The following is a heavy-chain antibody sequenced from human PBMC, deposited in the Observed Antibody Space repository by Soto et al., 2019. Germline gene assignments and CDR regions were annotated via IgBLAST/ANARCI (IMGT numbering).Heavy chain of an antibody. CDR3: AREFGHTEMLPFDP. Sequence: QVQLVESGGGVVQPGRSLRLSCAASGFTFSSYAMHWVRQAPGKGLEWVAVISYDGSNKYYADSVKGRFTISRDNSKNTLYLQMNSLRAEDTAVYYCAREFGHTEMLPFDPWGQGTLVTVSS. CDR2: ISYDGSNK. D-gene: IGHD3-10*01. J-gene: IGHJ5*02. CDR1: GFTFSSYA. V-gene: IGHV3-30-3*01.